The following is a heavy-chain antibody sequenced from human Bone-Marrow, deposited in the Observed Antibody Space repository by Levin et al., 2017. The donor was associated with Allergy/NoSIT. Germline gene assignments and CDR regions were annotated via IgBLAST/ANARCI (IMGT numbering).Heavy chain of an antibody. V-gene: IGHV5-51*01. Sequence: GESLKISCKASGYRFATYWISWVRQLPGKGLEWMGVVYPIDSDTRYSPSFQGQVSISVDESISTAYLQWSSLKASDTAKYFCARHQRETYFFYGMDVWGQGTSVTVSS. CDR3: ARHQRETYFFYGMDV. D-gene: IGHD1-26*01. CDR2: VYPIDSDT. CDR1: GYRFATYW. J-gene: IGHJ6*02.